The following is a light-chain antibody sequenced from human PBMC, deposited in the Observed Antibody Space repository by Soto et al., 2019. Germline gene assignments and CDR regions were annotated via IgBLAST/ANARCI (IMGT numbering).Light chain of an antibody. Sequence: DIQMTQSPSSLSASVGDRVTITYQASQDITTSLNWYQQKPGKAPKLLINDASNLETGVPSRFSGSGSGTHFTFTISSLQPDDIATYYCQQYDNLPYTFGQGTKLEIK. CDR3: QQYDNLPYT. CDR2: DAS. V-gene: IGKV1-33*01. CDR1: QDITTS. J-gene: IGKJ2*01.